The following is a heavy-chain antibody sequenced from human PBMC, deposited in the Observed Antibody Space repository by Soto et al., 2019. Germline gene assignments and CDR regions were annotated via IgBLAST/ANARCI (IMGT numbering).Heavy chain of an antibody. V-gene: IGHV3-33*01. J-gene: IGHJ4*02. Sequence: ESGGGVVQPGRSLRLSCAASGFTFSSYGMHWVRQAPGKGLEWVAVIWYDGSNKYYADSVKGRFTISRDNSKNTLYLQMNSLRAEDTAVYYCAREWAGGDGPLSDYWGQGTLVTVSS. CDR1: GFTFSSYG. CDR3: AREWAGGDGPLSDY. CDR2: IWYDGSNK. D-gene: IGHD4-17*01.